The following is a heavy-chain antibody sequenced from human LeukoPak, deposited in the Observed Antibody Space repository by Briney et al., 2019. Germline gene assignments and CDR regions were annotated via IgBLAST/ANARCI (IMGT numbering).Heavy chain of an antibody. CDR2: INHSGST. CDR3: ARHGYLSTN. CDR1: GGSFSGYY. Sequence: SETLSLTCAVYGGSFSGYYWSWIRQPPGKGLEWIGEINHSGSTNYNPSLNSRVTISVDTSKNQFSLKLSSVTAADTAVYYCARHGYLSTNWGQGTLVTVSS. D-gene: IGHD3-22*01. V-gene: IGHV4-34*01. J-gene: IGHJ4*02.